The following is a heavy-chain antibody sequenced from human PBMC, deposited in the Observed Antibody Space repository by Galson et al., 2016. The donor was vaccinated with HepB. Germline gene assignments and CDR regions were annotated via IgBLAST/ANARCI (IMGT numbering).Heavy chain of an antibody. CDR2: IIPIFGTG. Sequence: SVKVSCKASEDTLSSHAISWVRQAPGQGLEWMGGIIPIFGTGNYAPNFQGRVTITADKSTDTAYMQLSSLRPEDTAIYYCARLMTYYYEGGAYSSGDAFDVWGQGTTVTGSS. D-gene: IGHD3-22*01. CDR3: ARLMTYYYEGGAYSSGDAFDV. CDR1: EDTLSSHA. J-gene: IGHJ3*01. V-gene: IGHV1-69*06.